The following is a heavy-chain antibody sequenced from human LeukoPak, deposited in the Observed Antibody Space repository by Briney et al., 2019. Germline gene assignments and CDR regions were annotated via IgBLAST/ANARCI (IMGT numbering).Heavy chain of an antibody. J-gene: IGHJ3*02. V-gene: IGHV3-53*01. CDR3: LYADLAFDI. Sequence: GGSLRLSCAASGFTVSTNYMNWVRQAPGKGLEWVSVISSGGSTFYADSVKGRFTISRDNSKNTLFLQMNSLRAEDTAVYYCLYADLAFDIWGQGTMVTVSS. CDR1: GFTVSTNY. D-gene: IGHD2/OR15-2a*01. CDR2: ISSGGST.